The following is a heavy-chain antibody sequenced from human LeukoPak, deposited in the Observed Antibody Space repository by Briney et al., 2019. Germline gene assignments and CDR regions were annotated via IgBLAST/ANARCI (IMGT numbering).Heavy chain of an antibody. J-gene: IGHJ4*02. CDR3: TTRYYYDSSGYSPQ. V-gene: IGHV3-15*01. CDR2: IKSKTDGGTT. CDR1: GFTFSNAW. Sequence: PGGSLRLSCAASGFTFSNAWMSWVRQAPGKGLEWVGRIKSKTDGGTTDYAAPVKGRFTISRDDSKNTLYLQMNSLKTEDTAVYYCTTRYYYDSSGYSPQWGQGTLVTVSS. D-gene: IGHD3-22*01.